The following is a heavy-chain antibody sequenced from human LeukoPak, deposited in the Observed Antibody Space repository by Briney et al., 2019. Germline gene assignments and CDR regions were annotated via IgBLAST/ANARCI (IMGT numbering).Heavy chain of an antibody. Sequence: SETLPLTCTVSGGSISSYYWSWIRQPPGKGLEWIGYIYYSGSTNYNPFLKSRVTISVDTSKNQFSLKLSSVTAADTAVYYCARHSYNYYGLDVWGQGTTITVSS. CDR2: IYYSGST. CDR3: ARHSYNYYGLDV. CDR1: GGSISSYY. V-gene: IGHV4-59*08. J-gene: IGHJ6*02.